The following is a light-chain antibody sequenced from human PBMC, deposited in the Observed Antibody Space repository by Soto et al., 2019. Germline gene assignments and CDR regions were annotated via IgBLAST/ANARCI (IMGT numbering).Light chain of an antibody. CDR1: SSDVGGYNF. CDR3: CSYAGSNNRYV. CDR2: EVT. V-gene: IGLV2-8*01. J-gene: IGLJ1*01. Sequence: QSALTQPPSASGSPGQSVTISCTGTSSDVGGYNFVSWYQQHPGKAPKLIIYEVTKRPSGVPDRFSGSKSGNTASLTVSGLQAEDEAHDYCCSYAGSNNRYVFGTGTKLTVL.